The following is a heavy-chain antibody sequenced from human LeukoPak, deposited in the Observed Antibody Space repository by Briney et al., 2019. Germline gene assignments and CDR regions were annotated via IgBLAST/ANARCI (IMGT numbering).Heavy chain of an antibody. CDR3: ARGESSDCTCIDY. J-gene: IGHJ4*02. Sequence: GGSLRLSCAASGFTVSSRYMSWVRQAPGKGLEWVSVIHGDGSTYYADSVRGRFTISRDNSKDTLYLQMNSLRAEDTAVYYCARGESSDCTCIDYWGQGTLVSVSS. CDR1: GFTVSSRY. D-gene: IGHD2-21*02. V-gene: IGHV3-53*01. CDR2: IHGDGST.